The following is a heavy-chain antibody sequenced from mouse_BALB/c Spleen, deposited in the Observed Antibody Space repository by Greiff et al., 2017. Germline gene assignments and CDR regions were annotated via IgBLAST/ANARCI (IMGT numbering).Heavy chain of an antibody. CDR3: ARSSGTVYYDY. Sequence: QVQLKESGAELAKPGASVQMSCKASGYTFTSYWMHWVKQRPGQGLEWIGYINPSTGYTEYNQKFKDKATLTADKASSTAYMQLSSLTSEDSAVYYCARSSGTVYYDYWGQGTTLTVSS. CDR2: INPSTGYT. J-gene: IGHJ2*01. V-gene: IGHV1-7*01. CDR1: GYTFTSYW. D-gene: IGHD4-1*01.